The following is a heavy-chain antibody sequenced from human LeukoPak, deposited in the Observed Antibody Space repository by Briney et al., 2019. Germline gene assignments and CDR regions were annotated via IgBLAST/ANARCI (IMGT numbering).Heavy chain of an antibody. CDR1: GFTFSSYA. Sequence: PGGSLRLSCGASGFTFSSYAMHWVRQPPGKGLEWVAVIWYDGSNKYYADSVKGRFTISRDNSKNTLYLRMNSLRREDTAVYYCARDGLYYDGSGETQPGYFDYWGQGTLVTVSS. V-gene: IGHV3-30*01. CDR3: ARDGLYYDGSGETQPGYFDY. CDR2: IWYDGSNK. D-gene: IGHD3-22*01. J-gene: IGHJ4*02.